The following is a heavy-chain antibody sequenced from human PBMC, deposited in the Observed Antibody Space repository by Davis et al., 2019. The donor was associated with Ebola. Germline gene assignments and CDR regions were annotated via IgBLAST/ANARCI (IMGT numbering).Heavy chain of an antibody. V-gene: IGHV3-33*01. Sequence: GGSLRLSCAASGFTFSSYGMHWVRQAPGKGLEWVAVIWYDGSNKYYADSVKGRFTISRDNSKNTLYLQMNSLRAEDTAVYYCARDWSCSSTSCFYYYYYGMDVWGQGTTVTVSS. D-gene: IGHD2-2*01. CDR1: GFTFSSYG. CDR2: IWYDGSNK. CDR3: ARDWSCSSTSCFYYYYYGMDV. J-gene: IGHJ6*02.